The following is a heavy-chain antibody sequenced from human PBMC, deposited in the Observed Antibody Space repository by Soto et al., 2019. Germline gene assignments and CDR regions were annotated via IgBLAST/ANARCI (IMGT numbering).Heavy chain of an antibody. D-gene: IGHD3-16*01. CDR3: ARGRYGDY. CDR1: GYAFTTYG. V-gene: IGHV1-18*01. Sequence: QVHLVQSGAEVKKPGASVKVSCKGAGYAFTTYGITWVRQAPGQGLEWLGWISAHNGNTNYAQKHQGRVTVTRDTSTSTAYMELRSLRYDDTAVYYCARGRYGDYWGQGALVNVSS. J-gene: IGHJ4*02. CDR2: ISAHNGNT.